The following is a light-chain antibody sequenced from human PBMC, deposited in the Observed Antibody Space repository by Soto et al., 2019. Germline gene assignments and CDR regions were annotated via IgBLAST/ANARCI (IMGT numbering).Light chain of an antibody. J-gene: IGLJ1*01. CDR1: SSHIGSNT. Sequence: QSVLTQPPSASWTPGQRVTISCSGSSSHIGSNTVNWYQQLPGTAPKLLIYNNNQRPSGVPDRFSGSKSGTSASLAISGLQSEDEADYYCAAWDDSLNGRYVFGTGTKVTVL. CDR3: AAWDDSLNGRYV. CDR2: NNN. V-gene: IGLV1-44*01.